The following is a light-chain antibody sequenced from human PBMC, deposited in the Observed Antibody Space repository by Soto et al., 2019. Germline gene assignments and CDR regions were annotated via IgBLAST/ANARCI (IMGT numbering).Light chain of an antibody. CDR2: EVT. CDR3: TSFASSNTGV. CDR1: SSDVGAYNY. J-gene: IGLJ3*02. Sequence: QSALTQPPSASGSPGQSVTISCTGTSSDVGAYNYVSWYQQHAGKAPKLVIYEVTKRPSGVPDRFSGSKSANTASLTVSGLQAEDAADYYSTSFASSNTGVFGGGTKLTVL. V-gene: IGLV2-8*01.